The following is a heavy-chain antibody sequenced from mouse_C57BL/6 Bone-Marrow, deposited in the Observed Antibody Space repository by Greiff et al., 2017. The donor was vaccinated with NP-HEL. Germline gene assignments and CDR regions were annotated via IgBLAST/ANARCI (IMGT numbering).Heavy chain of an antibody. Sequence: QVQLQQSGAELARPGASVKMSCKASGYTFTSYTMHWVKQRPGQGLEWIGYINPSSGYTKYNQKFKDKATLTADKSSSTAYMQLSSLTSADSAVYYCASAYYSYWYFDVWGTGTTVTVSS. D-gene: IGHD2-12*01. CDR1: GYTFTSYT. CDR3: ASAYYSYWYFDV. J-gene: IGHJ1*03. CDR2: INPSSGYT. V-gene: IGHV1-4*01.